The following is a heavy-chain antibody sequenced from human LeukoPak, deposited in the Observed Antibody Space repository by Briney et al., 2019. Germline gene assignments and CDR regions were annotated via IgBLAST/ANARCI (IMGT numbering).Heavy chain of an antibody. V-gene: IGHV1-2*02. CDR2: INPNSGGT. J-gene: IGHJ4*02. CDR1: GYTFTGYY. D-gene: IGHD3-3*01. CDR3: ARDFPPYYDFWSGDSDY. Sequence: ASVKVSCKASGYTFTGYYMHWVRQAPGQGLEWMGWINPNSGGTNCAQKFQGRVTMTRDTSISTAYMELSRLRSDDTAVYYCARDFPPYYDFWSGDSDYWGQGTLVTVSS.